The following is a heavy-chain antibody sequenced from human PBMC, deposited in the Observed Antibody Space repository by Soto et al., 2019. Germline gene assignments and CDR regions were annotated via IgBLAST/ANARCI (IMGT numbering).Heavy chain of an antibody. D-gene: IGHD3-22*01. CDR1: GFTFNYYW. CDR3: ARFYYDSSGYLPSPYYYYDGMDV. Sequence: GGSLRLSCAASGFTFNYYWMHWVRQAPGQGLVWVSHIHSDGSTTTYADSVKGRFTISRDNAKNTLYLQMNSLRAEDTAVYYCARFYYDSSGYLPSPYYYYDGMDVWGQRTTDIVSS. CDR2: IHSDGSTT. V-gene: IGHV3-74*01. J-gene: IGHJ6*02.